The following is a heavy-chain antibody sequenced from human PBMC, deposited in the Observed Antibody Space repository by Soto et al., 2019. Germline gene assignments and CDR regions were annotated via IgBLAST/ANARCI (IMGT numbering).Heavy chain of an antibody. Sequence: PGGSLRLSCAASGFTFSSYGMHWVRQAPGKGLEWVAVIWYDGSNKYYADSVKGRFTISRDNSKNTLYLQMNSLRAEDTAVYYCARGVTDLGEGHMDVWGKGTTVTVSS. CDR1: GFTFSSYG. D-gene: IGHD3-10*01. CDR3: ARGVTDLGEGHMDV. V-gene: IGHV3-33*01. CDR2: IWYDGSNK. J-gene: IGHJ6*03.